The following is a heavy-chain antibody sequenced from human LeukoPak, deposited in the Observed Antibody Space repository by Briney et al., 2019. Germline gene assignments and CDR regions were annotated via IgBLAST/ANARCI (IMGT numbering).Heavy chain of an antibody. CDR1: GGSFSGYY. J-gene: IGHJ4*02. CDR3: TRNRMADTAEFAY. V-gene: IGHV3-53*05. CDR2: LYPGGKT. Sequence: PSETLSLTCAVYGGSFSGYYWSWIRQPPVKGLEFVSALYPGGKTYYADSVKGRFTISSDTSKNTVDVQMTSLRTEDTAINYCTRNRMADTAEFAYWGQGTRVTVSS. D-gene: IGHD6-19*01.